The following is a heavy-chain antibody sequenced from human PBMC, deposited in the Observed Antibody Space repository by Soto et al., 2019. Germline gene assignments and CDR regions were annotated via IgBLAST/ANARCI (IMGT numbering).Heavy chain of an antibody. Sequence: GASVKVSCKASGYTFTSYYMHWVRQAPGQGLEWMGIINPSGGSTSYAQKFQGRVTMTRDTSTSTVYMELSSLRSEDTAVYYCAREPVRNGDGQSLRYFDWLFPIPPMDAFDIWGQGTMVTVSS. D-gene: IGHD3-9*01. J-gene: IGHJ3*02. CDR3: AREPVRNGDGQSLRYFDWLFPIPPMDAFDI. CDR2: INPSGGST. CDR1: GYTFTSYY. V-gene: IGHV1-46*01.